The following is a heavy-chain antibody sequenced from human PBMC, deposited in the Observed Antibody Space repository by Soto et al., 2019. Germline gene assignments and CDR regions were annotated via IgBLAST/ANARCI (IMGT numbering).Heavy chain of an antibody. V-gene: IGHV3-30*18. CDR1: GFTFSSYG. Sequence: QSGGSLRLSCAASGFTFSSYGMHWVRQAPGKGLEWVAVISYDGSNKYYADSVKGRFTISRDNSKNTLYLQMNSLRAEDTAVYYCAKEVRRGYSLDYYYYYYGMDVWGQGTTVTVSS. CDR2: ISYDGSNK. CDR3: AKEVRRGYSLDYYYYYYGMDV. J-gene: IGHJ6*02. D-gene: IGHD5-18*01.